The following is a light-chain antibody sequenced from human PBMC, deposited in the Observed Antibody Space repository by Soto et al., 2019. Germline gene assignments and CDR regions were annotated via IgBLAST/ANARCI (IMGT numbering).Light chain of an antibody. J-gene: IGLJ2*01. V-gene: IGLV2-18*02. CDR3: SSYNSSSTFVV. Sequence: QSALTQPPSVSGSPGQSVTISCTGTSSDVGSYNRVSWYQQPPGTAPKLMIYEVSNRPSGVPDRFSGSKSGNTASLTISGLQDDEEDDYYCSSYNSSSTFVVFGGGTQLTVL. CDR1: SSDVGSYNR. CDR2: EVS.